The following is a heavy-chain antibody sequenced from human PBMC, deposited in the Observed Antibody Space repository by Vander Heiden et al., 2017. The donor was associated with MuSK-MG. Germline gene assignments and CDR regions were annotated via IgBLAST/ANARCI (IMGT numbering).Heavy chain of an antibody. J-gene: IGHJ3*02. CDR2: ISSSSSYI. CDR1: DFNLSSYS. V-gene: IGHV3-21*01. CDR3: ARDRWFGELSGAFDI. D-gene: IGHD3-10*01. Sequence: EVQLVESGGGLVKPGGPLRLSCATSDFNLSSYSMNWVRQAPGKGLEWVSSISSSSSYIYYADSVKGRFTISRDNAKNSLYLQMNSLRAEDTAVYYCARDRWFGELSGAFDIWGQGTMVTVSS.